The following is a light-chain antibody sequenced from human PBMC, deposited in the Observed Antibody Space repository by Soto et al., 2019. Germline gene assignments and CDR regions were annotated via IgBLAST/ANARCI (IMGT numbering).Light chain of an antibody. J-gene: IGLJ3*02. CDR1: SSDIGSYNL. V-gene: IGLV2-23*01. CDR2: EGS. Sequence: QSALTQPASMSGSPGQSITISCTGTSSDIGSYNLVSWYQQHPGKAPKLMIYEGSKRPSGVSNRFSGSKSGNTASLTISGLQAEDEADYYCRSYSESSTNWVFGGGTKLTVL. CDR3: RSYSESSTNWV.